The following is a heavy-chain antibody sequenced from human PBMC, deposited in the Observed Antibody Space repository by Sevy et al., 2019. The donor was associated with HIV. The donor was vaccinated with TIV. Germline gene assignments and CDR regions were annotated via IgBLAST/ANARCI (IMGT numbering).Heavy chain of an antibody. Sequence: ASVKVSCKASGGTFSRHAISWVRQAPGQGLEWMGGIIPIFGRGYYAQQFLGRVTITADESTSTVYMELSSLRSDDTAVYYCAKGRDDIVAVPAVRLYYQNGMDVWGQGTTVTVSS. D-gene: IGHD2-2*01. CDR2: IIPIFGRG. CDR1: GGTFSRHA. CDR3: AKGRDDIVAVPAVRLYYQNGMDV. V-gene: IGHV1-69*13. J-gene: IGHJ6*02.